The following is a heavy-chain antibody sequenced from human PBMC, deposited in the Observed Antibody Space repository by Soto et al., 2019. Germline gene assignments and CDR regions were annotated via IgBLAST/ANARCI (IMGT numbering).Heavy chain of an antibody. CDR1: GFTFTTYA. J-gene: IGHJ4*02. V-gene: IGHV3-23*01. CDR3: AKNWDTTFSSSSH. D-gene: IGHD6-6*01. CDR2: ISGSAGST. Sequence: EVQLLESGGGLVQPGGSLRLSCAASGFTFTTYAMSWVRQAPGKGLEWVSAISGSAGSTYYADSVKGRFTISRDNSKNTLYLQMNSLTAEDTAVYYCAKNWDTTFSSSSHWGPGTLVSVSS.